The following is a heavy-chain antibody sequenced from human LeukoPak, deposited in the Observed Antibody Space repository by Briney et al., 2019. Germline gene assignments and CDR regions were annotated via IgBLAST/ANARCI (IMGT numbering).Heavy chain of an antibody. CDR1: GGSISSSSYY. Sequence: SETLSLTCTVSGGSISSSSYYWGWIRQPPGKGLEWIGSIHYSGSTYYNPSLKSRVTISVDTSKNQFSLKLSSVTAADTAVYYCARTNHDYGDYGDYYYYMDVWGKGTTVTVSS. CDR2: IHYSGST. CDR3: ARTNHDYGDYGDYYYYMDV. J-gene: IGHJ6*03. D-gene: IGHD4-17*01. V-gene: IGHV4-39*01.